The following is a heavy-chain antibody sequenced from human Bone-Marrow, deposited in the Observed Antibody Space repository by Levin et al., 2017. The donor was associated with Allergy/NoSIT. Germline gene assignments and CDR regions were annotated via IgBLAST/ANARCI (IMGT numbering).Heavy chain of an antibody. D-gene: IGHD1-26*01. V-gene: IGHV4-59*08. Sequence: SETLSFTCTVSGGSISSYYWSWIRQPPGKGLEWIGYIYSSGNTNYNPSLKSRVTMSVDTSKNQFSLKLTSVTAADTAVYYCARGGPSGDYFDYWGQGALVTVSS. CDR3: ARGGPSGDYFDY. J-gene: IGHJ4*02. CDR2: IYSSGNT. CDR1: GGSISSYY.